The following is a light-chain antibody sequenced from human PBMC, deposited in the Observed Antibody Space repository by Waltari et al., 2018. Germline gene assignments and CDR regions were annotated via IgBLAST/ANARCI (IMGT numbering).Light chain of an antibody. J-gene: IGLJ3*02. CDR3: SSFTGTIWV. CDR1: SSDLDFAYY. V-gene: IGLV2-14*01. CDR2: GVT. Sequence: QSALTQPASVSGSPGQSITISCTGSSSDLDFAYYVSWYQHLPGKAPKLMIYGVTNRPSGISNRFSGSKSDNTASLTISGLQADDEADYYCSSFTGTIWVFGGGTKLTVL.